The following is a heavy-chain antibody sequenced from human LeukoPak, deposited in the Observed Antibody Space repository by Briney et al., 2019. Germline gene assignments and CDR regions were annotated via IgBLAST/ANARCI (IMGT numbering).Heavy chain of an antibody. D-gene: IGHD5-18*01. V-gene: IGHV3-23*01. CDR2: ISGGGDGA. Sequence: GGSLRLSCAASGFSFSTCAMNWVRQAPGKGLEWVSTISGGGDGALYADSVKGRFTISRDNSKNRLFLQMNSLRAEDTAVYYCAKRTRGYSYGTLDYWGQGTLVTVSS. CDR1: GFSFSTCA. J-gene: IGHJ4*02. CDR3: AKRTRGYSYGTLDY.